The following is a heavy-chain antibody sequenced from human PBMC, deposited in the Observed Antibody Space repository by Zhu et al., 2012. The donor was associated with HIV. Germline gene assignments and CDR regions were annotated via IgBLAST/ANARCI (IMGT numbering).Heavy chain of an antibody. V-gene: IGHV3-23*01. CDR3: AKXRTYYYDSSGYWVNAFDI. CDR1: GFAFSSSA. Sequence: EVQLSESGGGLVQPGGSLRLSCAASGFAFSSSAMSWVRQAPGKGLEWVSAISGSGGSTYYADSVKGRFTISRDNSKNTLYLQMNSLRAEDTAVYYCAKXRTYYYDSSGYWVNAFDIWGKEQRSRXF. D-gene: IGHD3-22*01. CDR2: ISGSGGST. J-gene: IGHJ3*02.